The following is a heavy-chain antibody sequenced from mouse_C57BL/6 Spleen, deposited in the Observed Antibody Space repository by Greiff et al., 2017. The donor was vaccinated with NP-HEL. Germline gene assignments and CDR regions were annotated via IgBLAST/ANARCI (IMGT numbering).Heavy chain of an antibody. CDR2: IDPSDSET. J-gene: IGHJ1*03. V-gene: IGHV1-52*01. CDR1: GYTFTSYW. Sequence: QVQLQQPGAELVRPGSSVKLSCKASGYTFTSYWMHWVKQRPIQGLEWIGNIDPSDSETNYNQKFKDKATLTVDKSSSTAYMQLSSLTSDDAAVYYCARWLLRYFDVWGTGTTVTVSS. D-gene: IGHD2-3*01. CDR3: ARWLLRYFDV.